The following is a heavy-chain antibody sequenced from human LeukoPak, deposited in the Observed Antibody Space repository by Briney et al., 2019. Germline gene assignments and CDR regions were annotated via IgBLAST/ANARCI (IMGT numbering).Heavy chain of an antibody. V-gene: IGHV3-23*01. Sequence: GGSLRLSCAASGFTFSDYYMHWVRQAPGKGLEWVSNILNSGDTTKYADSVKGRFTVSRDNSKNTLYLQMDSLRGDDTAVYYCTKDGLRGYDYDYWGQGTLVTVSS. J-gene: IGHJ4*02. D-gene: IGHD5-12*01. CDR3: TKDGLRGYDYDY. CDR2: ILNSGDTT. CDR1: GFTFSDYY.